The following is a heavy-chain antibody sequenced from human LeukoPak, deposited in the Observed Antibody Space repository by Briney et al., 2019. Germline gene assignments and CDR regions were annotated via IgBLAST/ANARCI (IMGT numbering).Heavy chain of an antibody. J-gene: IGHJ4*02. CDR3: ARGVGYNSEMDY. D-gene: IGHD5-24*01. Sequence: PSETLSLTCTVSGGSITSYYWNWFRQPPGKGLEWIGNIYYSGSTNYHPSLKSRVTISVDTSKNQFSLNLSSVTTADTAVYYCARGVGYNSEMDYWGQGTLVTVSS. CDR1: GGSITSYY. CDR2: IYYSGST. V-gene: IGHV4-59*01.